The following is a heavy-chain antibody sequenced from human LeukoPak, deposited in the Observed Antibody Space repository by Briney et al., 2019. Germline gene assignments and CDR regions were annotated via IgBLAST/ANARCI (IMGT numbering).Heavy chain of an antibody. CDR2: IIPIFGTA. CDR3: ARDSCSGGSCYSMMNWFDP. J-gene: IGHJ5*02. D-gene: IGHD2-15*01. V-gene: IGHV1-69*13. CDR1: GYTLTELS. Sequence: GASVKVSCKISGYTLTELSMHWVRQAPGQGLEWMGGIIPIFGTANYAQKFQGRVTITADESTSTAYMELSSLRSEDTAVYYCARDSCSGGSCYSMMNWFDPWGQGTLVTVSS.